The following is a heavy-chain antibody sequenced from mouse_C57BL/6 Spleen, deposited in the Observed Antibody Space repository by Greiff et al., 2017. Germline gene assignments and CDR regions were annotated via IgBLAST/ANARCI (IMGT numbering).Heavy chain of an antibody. Sequence: QVQLQQPGAELVKPGASVKLSCKASGYTFTSYWMHWVKQRPGQGLEWIGMIHPNSGSTNYNEKFKSKATLTVDKSSSTAYMQLSSLTSEDSAVYYCARDYGSSPASFDYWGQGTTLTVSS. CDR1: GYTFTSYW. CDR3: ARDYGSSPASFDY. D-gene: IGHD1-1*01. V-gene: IGHV1-64*01. CDR2: IHPNSGST. J-gene: IGHJ2*01.